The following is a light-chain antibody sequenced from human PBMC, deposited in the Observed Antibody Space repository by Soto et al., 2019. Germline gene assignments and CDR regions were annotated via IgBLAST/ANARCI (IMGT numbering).Light chain of an antibody. V-gene: IGKV1-8*01. CDR3: QQYYSYPQT. J-gene: IGKJ4*01. Sequence: AIRMTQSPSSLSASTGDRVTITCRASQGISSYLAWYQQKPCKAPKLLIYAASTLQSGVPSRFSGSGSGTDFTLTISCLQSEDFATDYCQQYYSYPQTFGGGTKVEIK. CDR1: QGISSY. CDR2: AAS.